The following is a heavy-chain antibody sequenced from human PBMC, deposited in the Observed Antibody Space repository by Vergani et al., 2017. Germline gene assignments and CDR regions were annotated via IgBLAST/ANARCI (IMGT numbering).Heavy chain of an antibody. Sequence: QVQLVQSGAEVKKPGSSVNVSCKASGGTSSSYAISWVRQAPGQGLEWMGWINPNSGGTNYAQKFQGRVTMTRDTSISTAYMELSRLRSDDTAVYYCGRQEQIVVVPAARFLSGGWFDRWGQGTLVAVSA. CDR3: GRQEQIVVVPAARFLSGGWFDR. J-gene: IGHJ5*02. CDR1: GGTSSSYA. D-gene: IGHD2-2*01. V-gene: IGHV1-2*02. CDR2: INPNSGGT.